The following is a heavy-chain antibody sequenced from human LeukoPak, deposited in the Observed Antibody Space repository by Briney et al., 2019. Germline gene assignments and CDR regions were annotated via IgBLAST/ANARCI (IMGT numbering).Heavy chain of an antibody. CDR1: GLTVSSNY. J-gene: IGHJ4*02. D-gene: IGHD3-22*01. Sequence: GGSLRLSCAASGLTVSSNYMSWVRQAPGKGLEWVSVIYSGGSTYYADSVKGRFTISRDNSKNTLYLQMNSLRAEDTAVYYCARVVEAYYDSSGYCRNWGQGTLVTVSS. V-gene: IGHV3-53*01. CDR3: ARVVEAYYDSSGYCRN. CDR2: IYSGGST.